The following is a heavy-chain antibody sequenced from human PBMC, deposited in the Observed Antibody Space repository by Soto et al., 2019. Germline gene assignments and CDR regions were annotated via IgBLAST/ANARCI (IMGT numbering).Heavy chain of an antibody. V-gene: IGHV3-66*01. CDR1: GFTVSSNY. J-gene: IGHJ6*02. CDR3: ARDAGRSNYYYGMDV. CDR2: IYSGGST. Sequence: EVQLLESGGGLVQPGGSLRLSCAASGFTVSSNYMSWVRQAPGKGLEWVSVIYSGGSTYYADSVKGRFTISRDNSKNTLYLQMNSLRAEDTAVYYCARDAGRSNYYYGMDVWGQGTTVTVSS.